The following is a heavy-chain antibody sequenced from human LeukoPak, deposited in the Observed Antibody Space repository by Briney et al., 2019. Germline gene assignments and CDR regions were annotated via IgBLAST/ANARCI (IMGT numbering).Heavy chain of an antibody. CDR2: IYYSRST. Sequence: SETLSLTCTVSGGSISSSSYYWGWIRQPPGKGLEWIGSIYYSRSTNYNPSLKSRVTISVDTSKNQFSLKLSSVTAADTAVYYCARSYDSSGYWAYWGQGTLVTVSS. V-gene: IGHV4-39*07. CDR3: ARSYDSSGYWAY. J-gene: IGHJ4*02. CDR1: GGSISSSSYY. D-gene: IGHD3-22*01.